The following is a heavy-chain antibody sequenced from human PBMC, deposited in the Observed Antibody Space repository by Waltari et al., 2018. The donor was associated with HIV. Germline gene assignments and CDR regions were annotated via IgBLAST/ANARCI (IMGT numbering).Heavy chain of an antibody. CDR3: ARASDTRSLIVVPSGLTSRRYGLDV. D-gene: IGHD3-22*01. J-gene: IGHJ6*02. Sequence: QVQLQQWGAGVLKPSETLSLTCAVYGGSFSAYSWTWIRQTPGKGLEWSGEINHSGKSNHNPSLSSRGILSVDTSKDQFSLNLGSVTAADTAVYYCARASDTRSLIVVPSGLTSRRYGLDVWGQGTTVTVS. CDR1: GGSFSAYS. V-gene: IGHV4-34*02. CDR2: INHSGKS.